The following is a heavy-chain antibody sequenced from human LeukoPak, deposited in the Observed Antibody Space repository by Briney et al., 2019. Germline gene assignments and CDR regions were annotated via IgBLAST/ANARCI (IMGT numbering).Heavy chain of an antibody. CDR1: GFTFSSLA. J-gene: IGHJ4*02. Sequence: GGSLRLSCTASGFTFSSLAMHWVRQAPGKGLEWVSGISGSGDATYYADSVRGRFTVSRDNSKNTLNLQMSSLRAEDTALYFCARVLSIGFHYDYWGPGTLVTVSS. D-gene: IGHD3-22*01. V-gene: IGHV3-23*01. CDR3: ARVLSIGFHYDY. CDR2: ISGSGDAT.